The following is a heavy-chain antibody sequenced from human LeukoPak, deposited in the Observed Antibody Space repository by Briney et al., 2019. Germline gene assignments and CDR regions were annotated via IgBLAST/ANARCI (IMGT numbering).Heavy chain of an antibody. J-gene: IGHJ3*02. Sequence: GGSLRLSCAASGFTFSTYSMNWVRQAPGKGLEWVSSISSTGSYIYYADSVKGRFTISRDNAKNSLYLQMNSLRAEDTAVYYCARDNRGIDNAFDIWGQGTMVAVSS. V-gene: IGHV3-21*01. D-gene: IGHD1-26*01. CDR2: ISSTGSYI. CDR3: ARDNRGIDNAFDI. CDR1: GFTFSTYS.